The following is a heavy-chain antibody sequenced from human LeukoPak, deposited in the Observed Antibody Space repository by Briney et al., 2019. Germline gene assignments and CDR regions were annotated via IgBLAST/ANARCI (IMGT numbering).Heavy chain of an antibody. J-gene: IGHJ4*02. CDR3: ARARRPSIYYFDD. CDR2: IYTSEST. CDR1: GGSISVYY. V-gene: IGHV4-4*09. Sequence: SETLSLTCTVSGGSISVYYWNWLRQPPGKGLEWIGYIYTSESTKYNPSLKSRVTTSVDTSKNQFSLSLSSVTAADTAVYYCARARRPSIYYFDDWGQGTLVTVSS. D-gene: IGHD2-21*01.